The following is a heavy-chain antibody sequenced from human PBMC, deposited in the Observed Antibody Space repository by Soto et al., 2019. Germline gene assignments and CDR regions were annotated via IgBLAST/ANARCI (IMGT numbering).Heavy chain of an antibody. CDR1: GYTFTSYA. V-gene: IGHV1-3*01. D-gene: IGHD2-15*01. CDR3: ARDLTEVGYCSGGSCRTPRLHAFDI. J-gene: IGHJ3*02. CDR2: INAGNGNT. Sequence: ASVKVSCKASGYTFTSYAMHWVRQAPGQRLEWMGWINAGNGNTKYSQKFQGRVTITRDTSASTACMELSSLRSEDTAVYYCARDLTEVGYCSGGSCRTPRLHAFDIWGQGTMVTVSS.